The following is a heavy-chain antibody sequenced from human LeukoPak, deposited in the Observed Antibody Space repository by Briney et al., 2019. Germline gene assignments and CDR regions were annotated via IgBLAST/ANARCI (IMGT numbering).Heavy chain of an antibody. CDR1: GFTFSSYS. CDR2: ISWNSGSI. D-gene: IGHD3-9*01. Sequence: GGSLRLSCAASGFTFSSYSMHWVRQAPGKGLEWVSGISWNSGSIGYADSVKGRFTISRDNAKNSLYLQMNSLRAEDTALYYCAKSIQDYDILTGYYGGVDYWGQGTLVTVSS. V-gene: IGHV3-9*01. CDR3: AKSIQDYDILTGYYGGVDY. J-gene: IGHJ4*02.